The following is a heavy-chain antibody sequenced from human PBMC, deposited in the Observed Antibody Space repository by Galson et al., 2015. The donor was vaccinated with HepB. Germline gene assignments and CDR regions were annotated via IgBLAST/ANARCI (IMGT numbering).Heavy chain of an antibody. J-gene: IGHJ4*02. CDR1: GFTFRNYG. CDR2: ISYDGSYK. Sequence: SLRLSCAASGFTFRNYGMHWVRQAPGKGLEWVAVISYDGSYKYYADSVKGRFTISGDNSKNTLYLRMNSLRAEDTAVYYCAKYFIPASSSWYYFDYWGQGTLVTVSS. CDR3: AKYFIPASSSWYYFDY. D-gene: IGHD6-13*01. V-gene: IGHV3-30*18.